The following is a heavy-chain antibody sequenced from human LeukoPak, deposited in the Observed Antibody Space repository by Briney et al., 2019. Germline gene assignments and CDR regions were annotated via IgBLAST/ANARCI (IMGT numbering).Heavy chain of an antibody. CDR1: GGTFSSYA. D-gene: IGHD1-1*01. V-gene: IGHV1-69*01. CDR3: ARLSGFYNWNDGGDYYYYGMDV. CDR2: IIPIFGTA. Sequence: GASVKVSCKASGGTFSSYAISWVRQAPGQGLEWMGGIIPIFGTANYAQKFQGRVTITADESTSTAYMELSSLRSEDTAVYYCARLSGFYNWNDGGDYYYYGMDVWGQGTTVTVSS. J-gene: IGHJ6*02.